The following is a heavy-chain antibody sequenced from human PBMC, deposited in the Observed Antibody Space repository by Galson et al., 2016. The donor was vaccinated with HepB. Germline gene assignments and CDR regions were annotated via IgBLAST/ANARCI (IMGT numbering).Heavy chain of an antibody. J-gene: IGHJ5*02. CDR2: ISWDDDQ. CDR1: GFSLSTSAVG. V-gene: IGHV2-5*02. D-gene: IGHD1-26*01. CDR3: AHGVGSFDP. Sequence: PALVKPPQTLTLPCTFSGFSLSTSAVGVGWIRQPPGKALEWLAHISWDDDQRYSPSLKSRLTITTGTSKNQLVLTMTSMDPVDTSTYYCAHGVGSFDPWGQGTLVTVSS.